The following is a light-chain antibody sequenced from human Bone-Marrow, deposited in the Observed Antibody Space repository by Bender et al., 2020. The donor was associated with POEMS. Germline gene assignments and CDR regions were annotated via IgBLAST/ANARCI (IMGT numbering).Light chain of an antibody. CDR2: KDV. J-gene: IGLJ3*02. V-gene: IGLV3-25*03. CDR3: QSAASSSSPWV. CDR1: ALPKQD. Sequence: SSGLTQPPSVSVSPGQTARIPCSGAALPKQDVCWYQHKPGQAPVLVIYKDVERPSGIPERFAASSSGTTVTLTISGVKAEDEADYYCQSAASSSSPWVFGGGTKLTVL.